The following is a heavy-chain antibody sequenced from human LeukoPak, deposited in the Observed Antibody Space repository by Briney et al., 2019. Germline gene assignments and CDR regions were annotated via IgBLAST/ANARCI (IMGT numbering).Heavy chain of an antibody. J-gene: IGHJ4*02. CDR3: AKGYCSSTSCYPFDY. CDR2: INAGNGYT. V-gene: IGHV1-3*01. CDR1: GYTFTSYA. Sequence: ASVKVSCKASGYTFTSYAMHWVRQAPGQRLEWMGWINAGNGYTKYSQKFQGRVTITRDTSASTAYMELSSLRSEDTAVYYCAKGYCSSTSCYPFDYWGQGTLVTVSS. D-gene: IGHD2-2*01.